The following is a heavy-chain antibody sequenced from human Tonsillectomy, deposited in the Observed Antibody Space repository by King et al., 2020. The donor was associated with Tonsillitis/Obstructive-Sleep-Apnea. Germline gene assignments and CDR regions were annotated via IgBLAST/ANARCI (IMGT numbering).Heavy chain of an antibody. D-gene: IGHD6-13*01. Sequence: QLVQSGAEVKKPGESLRISCKGSGYSFTSNWISWVRQMPGKGLEWMGRIDPTDSYTHYSPSFQGHVTISADKSIRTAYLQWSSLKASDTAMYYCEGYSGITLPEHMDVWGKGTTVTVSS. J-gene: IGHJ6*04. V-gene: IGHV5-10-1*01. CDR2: IDPTDSYT. CDR1: GYSFTSNW. CDR3: EGYSGITLPEHMDV.